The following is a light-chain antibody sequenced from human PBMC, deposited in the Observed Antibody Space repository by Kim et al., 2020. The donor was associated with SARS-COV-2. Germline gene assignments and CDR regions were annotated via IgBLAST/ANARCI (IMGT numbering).Light chain of an antibody. J-gene: IGKJ5*01. CDR3: QQYDNVPIT. V-gene: IGKV1-33*01. Sequence: ASVGDRVTITCQASQDISNYLNWYQQKPGTAPKLLIYDASNLETGVPSRFSGSGSGTDFTFTISRLQPEDIATYYCQQYDNVPITFGQGTRLEIK. CDR1: QDISNY. CDR2: DAS.